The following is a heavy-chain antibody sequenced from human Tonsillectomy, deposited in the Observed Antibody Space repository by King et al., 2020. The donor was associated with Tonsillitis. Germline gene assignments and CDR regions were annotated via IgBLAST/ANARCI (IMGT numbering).Heavy chain of an antibody. J-gene: IGHJ4*02. V-gene: IGHV3-30*18. D-gene: IGHD3-10*01. CDR2: ISYDGSNK. CDR3: AKDYYGSGSYYPIDY. CDR1: GFTFSSYG. Sequence: VQLVESGGGVVQPGRSLRLSCAASGFTFSSYGMHWVRQAPGKGLEWVAVISYDGSNKYYVDSVKGRFTISRDNSKNTLYLKMNSLRAEDTAVYYCAKDYYGSGSYYPIDYWGQGTLVTISS.